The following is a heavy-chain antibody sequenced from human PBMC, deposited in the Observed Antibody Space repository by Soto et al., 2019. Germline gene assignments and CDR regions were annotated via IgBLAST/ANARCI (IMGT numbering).Heavy chain of an antibody. V-gene: IGHV3-23*01. CDR1: GFTFSSYA. J-gene: IGHJ4*02. Sequence: HPGXSLRLSCAASGFTFSSYAMTWVRQAPGKGLEWVSRXAVSAXQTFYAEFVKGXFTISRDXXKDTLYLKMTSLRGEDKDTYYCAKGNNRYSYDFWGKGALVTVYS. CDR2: XAVSAXQT. CDR3: AKGNNRYSYDF.